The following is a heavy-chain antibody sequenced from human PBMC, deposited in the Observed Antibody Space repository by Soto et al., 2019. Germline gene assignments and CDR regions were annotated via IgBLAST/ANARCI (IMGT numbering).Heavy chain of an antibody. D-gene: IGHD3-22*01. Sequence: LSLTCTVSGGSISSGGYYWSWIRQHPGKGLEWIGYIYYSGSTYYNPSLKSRVTISVDTSKNQFSLKLSSVTAADTAVYYCARVLQSYYYDSSGYMTWGQGTLVTVSS. CDR1: GGSISSGGYY. V-gene: IGHV4-31*03. CDR3: ARVLQSYYYDSSGYMT. CDR2: IYYSGST. J-gene: IGHJ5*02.